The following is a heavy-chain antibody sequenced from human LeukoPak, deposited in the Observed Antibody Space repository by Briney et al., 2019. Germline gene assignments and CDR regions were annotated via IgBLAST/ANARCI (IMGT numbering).Heavy chain of an antibody. J-gene: IGHJ6*02. CDR3: AREGSTGYSYGYYYYYGMDV. V-gene: IGHV3-48*02. Sequence: GGSLRLSCAASGFTFSSYSMNWVRQAPGKGLEWVSYISSSSSTIYYADSVKGRFTISRDNAKTSLYLQMNSLRDEDTAVYYCAREGSTGYSYGYYYYYGMDVWGQGTTVTVSS. CDR2: ISSSSSTI. CDR1: GFTFSSYS. D-gene: IGHD5-18*01.